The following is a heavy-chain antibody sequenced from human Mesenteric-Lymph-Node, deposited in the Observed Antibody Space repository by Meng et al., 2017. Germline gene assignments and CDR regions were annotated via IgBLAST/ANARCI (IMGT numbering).Heavy chain of an antibody. CDR1: GGSISSSNW. J-gene: IGHJ4*02. CDR3: ARYKWLQRCFDY. CDR2: VYHSGTP. Sequence: SETLSLTCAVSGGSISSSNWWSWVRQTPGKGLEWIGEVYHSGTPNYNPSLMSRVTISVDKSKNQFSLNLNSVTAADTAVYYCARYKWLQRCFDYWGQGTLVTVSS. V-gene: IGHV4-4*02. D-gene: IGHD5-24*01.